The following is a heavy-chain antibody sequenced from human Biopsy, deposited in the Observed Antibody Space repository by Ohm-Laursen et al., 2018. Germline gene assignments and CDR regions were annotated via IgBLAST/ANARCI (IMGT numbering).Heavy chain of an antibody. V-gene: IGHV4-34*08. Sequence: GTLSLTCEVYGKTFSDYYWSWIRQPPGKGLEWIGQINQSGRNNYNPSLKSRVNISADKSNNQFSLKLTSVTSADTAVYFCGNEVHGRDYWGLGALVTVSS. CDR2: INQSGRN. CDR3: GNEVHGRDY. CDR1: GKTFSDYY. D-gene: IGHD2-15*01. J-gene: IGHJ4*02.